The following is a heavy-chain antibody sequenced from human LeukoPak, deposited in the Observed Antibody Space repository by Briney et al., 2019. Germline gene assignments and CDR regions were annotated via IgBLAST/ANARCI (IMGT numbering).Heavy chain of an antibody. J-gene: IGHJ6*02. D-gene: IGHD3-10*01. CDR1: GFALGVYA. CDR3: TRANYFDSGRSFYNYYGMDV. CDR2: LRRKVYGGTT. Sequence: GGSLRLSCTFSGFALGVYAMNWVRQAPGKGLEWVGFLRRKVYGGTTEYAASVKGRFTLSRDDSRSIAYLQMNSLETEDTGVYYCTRANYFDSGRSFYNYYGMDVWGQGTTVTVSS. V-gene: IGHV3-49*04.